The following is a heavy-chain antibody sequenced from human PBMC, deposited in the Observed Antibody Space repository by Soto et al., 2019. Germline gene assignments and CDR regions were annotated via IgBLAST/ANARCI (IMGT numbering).Heavy chain of an antibody. J-gene: IGHJ3*01. V-gene: IGHV3-30*18. CDR2: ISNDGSDK. CDR1: GFTFNHYG. CDR3: AKAHGIAASHGID. Sequence: QVQLVESGGGVVQPGRSLRLSCAASGFTFNHYGMHWVRQAPGKGLEWVATISNDGSDKYYADSVKGRLTISRDNSKNTVYLQMNSLRAEETAVYYCAKAHGIAASHGIDWGQGTMVTVSS. D-gene: IGHD6-13*01.